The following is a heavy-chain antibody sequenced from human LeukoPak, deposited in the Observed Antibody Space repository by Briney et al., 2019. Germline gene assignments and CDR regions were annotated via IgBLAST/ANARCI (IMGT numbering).Heavy chain of an antibody. Sequence: GGSLRLSCEASGFTFNNYWMSWFRQAPGKGLEWVANIKQDESEKNYVDSVKGRFTISRDNVKNSLYLQMNSLRAEDTAVYSCARGIIVVVAATSNWFDPWGQGTLVTVSS. CDR3: ARGIIVVVAATSNWFDP. CDR2: IKQDESEK. D-gene: IGHD2-15*01. CDR1: GFTFNNYW. J-gene: IGHJ5*02. V-gene: IGHV3-7*01.